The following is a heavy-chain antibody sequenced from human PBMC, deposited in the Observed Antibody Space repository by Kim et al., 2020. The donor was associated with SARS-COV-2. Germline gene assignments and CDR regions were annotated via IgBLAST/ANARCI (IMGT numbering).Heavy chain of an antibody. Sequence: GGSLRLSCAASGFTFSNYWMTWVRQAPGKGLEWVANIKQDGSERHYVDSVKGRFTISRDNAKNSLYLQMNGLRVEDTAVYYCAAHPNSVAVAGDAWGQGTLVTVSS. CDR3: AAHPNSVAVAGDA. D-gene: IGHD6-19*01. CDR2: IKQDGSER. CDR1: GFTFSNYW. J-gene: IGHJ5*02. V-gene: IGHV3-7*01.